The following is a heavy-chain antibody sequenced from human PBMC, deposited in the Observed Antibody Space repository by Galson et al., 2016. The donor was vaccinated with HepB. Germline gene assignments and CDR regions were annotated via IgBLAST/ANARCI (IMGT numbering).Heavy chain of an antibody. Sequence: SVKVSCKASGYTFTDQYIHWVRQAPGQGLEWVGWINPSSGGTNNEHKFQGRVTMTRATSINTVYMELSSLRSDDTAVYFCARDRESRRYYYYVDVWGQGTTFTVSS. CDR3: ARDRESRRYYYYVDV. CDR2: INPSSGGT. V-gene: IGHV1-2*02. CDR1: GYTFTDQY. D-gene: IGHD1-26*01. J-gene: IGHJ6*03.